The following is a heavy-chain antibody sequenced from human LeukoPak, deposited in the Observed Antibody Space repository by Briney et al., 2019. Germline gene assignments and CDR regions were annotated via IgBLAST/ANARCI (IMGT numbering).Heavy chain of an antibody. Sequence: GGSLRLSCAASGFTFSGSAMHWVRQASGKGREWVGRIRSKANSYATAYAASVKGRFTISRDDSKNTAYPQMNSLKTEDTAVYYCTRHSQLDYYDSSGYNLFDYWGQGTLVTVSS. V-gene: IGHV3-73*01. CDR3: TRHSQLDYYDSSGYNLFDY. CDR2: IRSKANSYAT. J-gene: IGHJ4*02. D-gene: IGHD3-22*01. CDR1: GFTFSGSA.